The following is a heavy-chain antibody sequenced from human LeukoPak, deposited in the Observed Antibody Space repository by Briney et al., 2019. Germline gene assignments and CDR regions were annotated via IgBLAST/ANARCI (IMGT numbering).Heavy chain of an antibody. V-gene: IGHV3-7*04. J-gene: IGHJ4*02. Sequence: GGSLRLSCGASGFTFSSYWMSWVRQAPRKGLEWVANIKQDGSERYYVDSVKGRFTISRDNAKNSLYLQMNSLRAVDTAVYYCARGPSGGNGFSYWGLGTLVTVSS. CDR3: ARGPSGGNGFSY. CDR1: GFTFSSYW. D-gene: IGHD2-15*01. CDR2: IKQDGSER.